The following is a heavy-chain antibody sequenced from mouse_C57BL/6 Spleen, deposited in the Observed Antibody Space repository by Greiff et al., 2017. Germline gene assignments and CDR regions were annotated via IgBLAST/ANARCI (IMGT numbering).Heavy chain of an antibody. V-gene: IGHV1-53*01. CDR1: GYTFTSYW. J-gene: IGHJ4*01. D-gene: IGHD1-1*01. Sequence: VKLQQPGTELVKPGASVKLSCKASGYTFTSYWMHWVKQRPGQGLEWIGNINPSNGGTNYNEKFKSKATLTVDTSSSTAYMQLSSLTSEDSAVYYCARVITTVVADAMDYWGQGTSVTVAS. CDR3: ARVITTVVADAMDY. CDR2: INPSNGGT.